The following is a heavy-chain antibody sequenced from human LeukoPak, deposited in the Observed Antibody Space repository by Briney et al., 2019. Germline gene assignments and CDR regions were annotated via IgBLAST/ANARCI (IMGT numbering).Heavy chain of an antibody. V-gene: IGHV6-1*01. CDR3: ARGPFYCSGGSCTYFDY. CDR1: GDSVSSNSAA. CDR2: TYYRSKWYN. D-gene: IGHD2-15*01. J-gene: IGHJ4*02. Sequence: SQTLSLTCAISGDSVSSNSAAWNWIRQSPSRGLEWLGRTYYRSKWYNDYAVSVKSRITINPDTSKNQFSLQLNSVTPEDTAVYYCARGPFYCSGGSCTYFDYWGQGTLVTVSS.